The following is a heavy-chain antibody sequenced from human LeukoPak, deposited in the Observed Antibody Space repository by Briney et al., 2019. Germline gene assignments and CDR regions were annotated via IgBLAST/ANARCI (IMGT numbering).Heavy chain of an antibody. J-gene: IGHJ4*02. Sequence: SETLSLTCAVYGGSFSGYYWSWIRQPPGKGLEWIGEINHSGSTNYNPSLKSRVTISVDTSKNQFSLKLSSVTAADTAVYYCARGIWEYYFDYWGQGTLVTVSS. V-gene: IGHV4-34*01. CDR1: GGSFSGYY. CDR2: INHSGST. D-gene: IGHD1-26*01. CDR3: ARGIWEYYFDY.